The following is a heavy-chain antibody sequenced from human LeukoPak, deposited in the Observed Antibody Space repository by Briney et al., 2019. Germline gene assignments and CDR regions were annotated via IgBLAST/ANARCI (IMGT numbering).Heavy chain of an antibody. D-gene: IGHD1-26*01. CDR2: ISYDGSNK. CDR1: GFTFSSYG. Sequence: GGSLRLSCAASGFTFSSYGMHWVRQAPGKGLEWVAVISYDGSNKYYADSVKGRFTISRDNSKNTLYLQMNSLRAEDTAVYYCARESSGSYPALPFYFDYWGQGTLVTVSS. V-gene: IGHV3-30*03. CDR3: ARESSGSYPALPFYFDY. J-gene: IGHJ4*02.